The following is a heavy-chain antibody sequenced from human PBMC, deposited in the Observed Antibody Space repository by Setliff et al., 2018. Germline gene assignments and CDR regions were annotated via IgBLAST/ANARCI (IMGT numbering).Heavy chain of an antibody. CDR3: ARTHCTTTSCFYFHY. V-gene: IGHV4-30-4*01. J-gene: IGHJ4*02. Sequence: PSETLSLTCTVSGASVTSFDYYWSWICQPPGKGLEYIGHISHGVSTSYSPSLKSRLSISADTSKNQFSLKLTSVTAADTAVYYCARTHCTTTSCFYFHYWGQGTVVTVSS. CDR1: GASVTSFDYY. D-gene: IGHD2-2*01. CDR2: ISHGVST.